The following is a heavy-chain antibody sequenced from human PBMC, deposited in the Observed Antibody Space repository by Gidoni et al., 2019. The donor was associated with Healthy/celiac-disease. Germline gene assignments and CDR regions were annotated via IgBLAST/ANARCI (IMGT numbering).Heavy chain of an antibody. CDR3: ARIKGFDY. CDR1: GGSFSGYY. Sequence: QVQLQQCGAGLLKPSETLSLTCAVYGGSFSGYYWSWIRQPPGKGLEWIGEINHSGSTNYNPALKSRVTISVDTSKNQFSLKLSSVTAADTAVYYCARIKGFDYWGQGTLVTVSS. J-gene: IGHJ4*02. V-gene: IGHV4-34*01. CDR2: INHSGST.